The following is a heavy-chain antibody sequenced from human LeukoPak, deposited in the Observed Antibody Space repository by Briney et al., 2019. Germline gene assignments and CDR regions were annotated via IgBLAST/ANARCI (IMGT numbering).Heavy chain of an antibody. CDR2: ISGSGGST. D-gene: IGHD2-2*01. CDR3: AKVAVSAPPLYCSSTSCHAFDI. J-gene: IGHJ3*02. V-gene: IGHV3-23*01. Sequence: QPGGSLRLSCAASGFTFSSYAMSWVRQAPGKGLEWVSAISGSGGSTYYADSVKGRFTISRDNSKNTLYLQMNSLRAEDTAVYYCAKVAVSAPPLYCSSTSCHAFDIWGQGTMVTVSS. CDR1: GFTFSSYA.